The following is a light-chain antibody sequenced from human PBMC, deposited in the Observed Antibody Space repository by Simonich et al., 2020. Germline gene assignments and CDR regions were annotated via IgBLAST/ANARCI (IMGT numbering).Light chain of an antibody. Sequence: QSALTQPASVSGSPGQSITISCTGTSSDVGGYNYVSWYQQHPGKAPKLMIYDVSKRPSELSTRFFGYKSGNAASLTISGLQAEDEADYYCSSYTSSSTLVFGGGTKLTVL. CDR3: SSYTSSSTLV. CDR1: SSDVGGYNY. CDR2: DVS. J-gene: IGLJ2*01. V-gene: IGLV2-14*01.